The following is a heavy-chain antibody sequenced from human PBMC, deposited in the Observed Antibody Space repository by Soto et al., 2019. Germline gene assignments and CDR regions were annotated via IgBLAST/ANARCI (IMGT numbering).Heavy chain of an antibody. CDR1: GFTFSNYW. V-gene: IGHV3-74*01. J-gene: IGHJ4*02. Sequence: LRLSCGASGFTFSNYWMQWVRQAPGEGLVWLSRINSDGSRTNYADSVKGRFTISRDNAKNTLYLQMDSLRAEDTAVYYCARIYSSSSYYFDYWGQGTLVTVSS. CDR3: ARIYSSSSYYFDY. CDR2: INSDGSRT. D-gene: IGHD6-6*01.